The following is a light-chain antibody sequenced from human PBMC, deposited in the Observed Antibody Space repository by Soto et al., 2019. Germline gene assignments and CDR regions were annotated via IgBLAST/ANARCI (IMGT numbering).Light chain of an antibody. CDR2: EVS. V-gene: IGLV2-8*01. CDR1: SSDVGGYNY. J-gene: IGLJ1*01. CDR3: SSYAGSNNFPYV. Sequence: QSVRTQPPSASGSPGQSVTISCTGTSSDVGGYNYVSWYQQHPGKAPKLMIYEVSKRPSGVPDRFSGSKSGNTASLTVSGLQAEDEADYYCSSYAGSNNFPYVFGTGTKVTVL.